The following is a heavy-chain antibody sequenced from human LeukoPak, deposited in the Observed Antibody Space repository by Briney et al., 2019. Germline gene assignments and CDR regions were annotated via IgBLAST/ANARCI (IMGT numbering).Heavy chain of an antibody. V-gene: IGHV3-23*01. CDR3: VIWGDYDVLTGYYVPDY. CDR1: GFTYSNYA. CDR2: ITGSGTNR. D-gene: IGHD3-9*01. J-gene: IGHJ4*02. Sequence: GGSLRLSCVASGFTYSNYAMSWVRQAPGKGLEWVSAITGSGTNRYYADSLKGRFTTSRDNSKNTVFLQMNSLRHEDTAIYYCVIWGDYDVLTGYYVPDYWGQGTLVTVAS.